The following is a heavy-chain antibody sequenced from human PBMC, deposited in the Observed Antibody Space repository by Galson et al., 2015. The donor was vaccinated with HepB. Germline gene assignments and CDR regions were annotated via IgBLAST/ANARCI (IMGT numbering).Heavy chain of an antibody. Sequence: PALVKPTQTLTLTCTFSGFSLSTSGMCVSWIRQPPGKALEWLALIDWDDDKYYSTSLKTRLTISKDTSKNQVVLTMTNMDPVDTATYYCARTRLWGTTVTTHYYMDVWGKGTMVTVSS. V-gene: IGHV2-70*01. CDR2: IDWDDDK. CDR3: ARTRLWGTTVTTHYYMDV. D-gene: IGHD4-17*01. J-gene: IGHJ6*03. CDR1: GFSLSTSGMC.